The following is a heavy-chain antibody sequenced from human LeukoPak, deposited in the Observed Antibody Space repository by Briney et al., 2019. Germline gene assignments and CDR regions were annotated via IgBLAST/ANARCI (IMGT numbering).Heavy chain of an antibody. V-gene: IGHV4-38-2*02. CDR3: ARELNTGSHNGDYFDY. D-gene: IGHD1-26*01. Sequence: PSETLSLTCTVSGYSISSGYYWGWIRQPPGKGLEWIGSIYHSGSTYYNPSLKSRVSISVDTSKNQFSLKLSSVTAADTAVYYRARELNTGSHNGDYFDYWGQGTLVTVSS. J-gene: IGHJ4*02. CDR1: GYSISSGYY. CDR2: IYHSGST.